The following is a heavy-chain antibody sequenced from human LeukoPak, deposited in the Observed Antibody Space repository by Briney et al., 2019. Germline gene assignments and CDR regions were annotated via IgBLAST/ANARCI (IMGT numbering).Heavy chain of an antibody. CDR1: GGTFSSYA. CDR3: ARVDTAMVTFDY. J-gene: IGHJ4*02. Sequence: ASVTVSCKASGGTFSSYAISWVRQAPGQGLEWMGGIIPIFGTANYAQKFQGRVTITADKSTSTAYMELSSLRSEDTAVYYCARVDTAMVTFDYWGQGTLVTVSS. D-gene: IGHD5-18*01. V-gene: IGHV1-69*06. CDR2: IIPIFGTA.